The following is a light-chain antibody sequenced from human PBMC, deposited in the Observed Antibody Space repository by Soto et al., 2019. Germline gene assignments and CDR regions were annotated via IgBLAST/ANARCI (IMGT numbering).Light chain of an antibody. CDR2: DAS. J-gene: IGKJ5*01. CDR1: QSLNNNY. Sequence: EIVLTQSPGTLSLSPGERATLSCRASQSLNNNYLAWYQQKPGQAPRLLISDASTRHTDITDRFSGSGSGTDFTLTISRLEAEDFAMYYCQQYGTSLPITFGQGTRLEIK. V-gene: IGKV3-20*01. CDR3: QQYGTSLPIT.